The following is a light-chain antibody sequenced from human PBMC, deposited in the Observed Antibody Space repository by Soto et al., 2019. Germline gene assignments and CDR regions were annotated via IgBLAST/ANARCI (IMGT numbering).Light chain of an antibody. CDR3: CAYAVSYVV. CDR2: DVS. V-gene: IGLV2-11*01. J-gene: IGLJ2*01. CDR1: SSDVGGYNY. Sequence: QSVLTQPRSVSGSPGQSVTISCTGTSSDVGGYNYVSWYQQHPGKAPKLMIYDVSKRPSGVPDRFSGSKSGNTASLTISGLQAEDEADYYCCAYAVSYVVLGRGTKLTVL.